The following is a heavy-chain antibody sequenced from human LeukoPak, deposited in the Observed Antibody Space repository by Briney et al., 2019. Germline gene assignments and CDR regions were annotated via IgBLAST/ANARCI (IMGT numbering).Heavy chain of an antibody. V-gene: IGHV1-46*01. J-gene: IGHJ4*02. CDR2: IYPRDGST. CDR3: AREIKFSSGCFDY. D-gene: IGHD6-19*01. Sequence: ASVKASCKASGYTFTSNYIHWVRQAPGQGLEWMGMIYPRDGSTSYAQKFQGRVTVTRDTSTSTVHMELSGLRSEDTAVYYCAREIKFSSGCFDYWGQGTLVTVSS. CDR1: GYTFTSNY.